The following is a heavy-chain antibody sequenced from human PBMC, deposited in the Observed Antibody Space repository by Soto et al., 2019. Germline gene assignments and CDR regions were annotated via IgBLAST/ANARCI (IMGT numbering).Heavy chain of an antibody. V-gene: IGHV1-46*01. CDR3: ARGYYDISARSYFDN. CDR2: INSSGGGT. D-gene: IGHD3-22*01. Sequence: QVQLVQSGAEVKKPGASVKLPCKASGYIFTKYSMHWVRQAPGQGLEWMGIINSSGGGTSYAQKFQGRVTMTRDTSTRIVYMELRSLRSEDTAVYYCARGYYDISARSYFDNWGQGTLVTVSS. CDR1: GYIFTKYS. J-gene: IGHJ4*02.